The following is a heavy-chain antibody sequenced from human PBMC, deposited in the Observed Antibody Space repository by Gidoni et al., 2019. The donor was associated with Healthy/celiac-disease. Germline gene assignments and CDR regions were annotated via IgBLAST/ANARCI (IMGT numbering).Heavy chain of an antibody. Sequence: EVQLVESGGGLVKPGGSLRLSCAASGFTFSSYSMNWVRQAPGKGLEWVSSISGSSSYISYADSVKGRFTISRDNAKNSLYLQMNSLRAEDTAVYYCARDLIGRKYFDYWGQGTLVTVSS. V-gene: IGHV3-21*01. J-gene: IGHJ4*02. CDR2: ISGSSSYI. CDR3: ARDLIGRKYFDY. CDR1: GFTFSSYS.